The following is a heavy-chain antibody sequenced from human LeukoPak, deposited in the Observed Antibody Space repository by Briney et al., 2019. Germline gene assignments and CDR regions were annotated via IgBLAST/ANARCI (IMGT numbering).Heavy chain of an antibody. CDR3: ARYVGPNIAVAGSDF. J-gene: IGHJ4*02. V-gene: IGHV3-21*01. Sequence: GGSLRLSGSASGFTFSTYDMNWVRQAPGKGLEWVSSITSRSKYIYYAGSVKGRFTISRDNANNFLFLQMDSLRDEDTAVYYCARYVGPNIAVAGSDFWGQGTLVTVSS. CDR1: GFTFSTYD. CDR2: ITSRSKYI. D-gene: IGHD6-19*01.